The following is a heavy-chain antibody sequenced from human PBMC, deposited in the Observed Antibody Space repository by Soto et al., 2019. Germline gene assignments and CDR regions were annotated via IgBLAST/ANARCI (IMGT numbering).Heavy chain of an antibody. D-gene: IGHD2-8*01. V-gene: IGHV3-15*07. CDR2: IKSKTDGGTT. CDR1: GFAFIDAW. J-gene: IGHJ4*02. Sequence: EVQLMVSAGGLVEPGGSLRLSCAVSGFAFIDAWMNWVRQAPGEGLEWVGRIKSKTDGGTTDYAVPMKGRFTISRDDSSNTLYLQMNSQRADDTALYYCTTDRRDGVEEGWVQGTMVTVSS. CDR3: TTDRRDGVEEG.